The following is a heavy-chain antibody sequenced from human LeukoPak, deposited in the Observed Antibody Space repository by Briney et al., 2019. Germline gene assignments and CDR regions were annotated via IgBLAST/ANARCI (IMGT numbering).Heavy chain of an antibody. V-gene: IGHV3-74*01. J-gene: IGHJ4*02. CDR2: IASDGSST. D-gene: IGHD4-23*01. CDR1: GFIFGNYW. CDR3: ARGRPHGNDY. Sequence: PGGSLRLSCAASGFIFGNYWMHWVRQAPGKGLVWVSRIASDGSSTTYADSVKGRFSISRDNAKNTLYLQMNSLRVEDTAVYYCARGRPHGNDYWGQGTLVTVSS.